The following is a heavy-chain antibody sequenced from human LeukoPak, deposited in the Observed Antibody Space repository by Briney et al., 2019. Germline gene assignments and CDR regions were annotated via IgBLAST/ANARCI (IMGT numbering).Heavy chain of an antibody. CDR1: GFTFSYYA. CDR3: ARDRARVFDY. Sequence: GGSLRLSCSASGFTFSYYAIHWVRQAPGKGLEWVAVISYDGSNKYYADSVKGRFTISRDNSKNTLYLQMNSLRAEDTAVYYCARDRARVFDYWGQGTLVTVSS. D-gene: IGHD5-12*01. CDR2: ISYDGSNK. V-gene: IGHV3-30*19. J-gene: IGHJ4*02.